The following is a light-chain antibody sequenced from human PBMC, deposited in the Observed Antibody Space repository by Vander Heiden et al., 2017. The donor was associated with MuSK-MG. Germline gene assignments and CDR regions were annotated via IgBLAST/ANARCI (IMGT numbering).Light chain of an antibody. CDR1: QSVSSNY. CDR2: GAS. J-gene: IGKJ2*01. V-gene: IGKV3-20*01. CDR3: QQDCNSPYT. Sequence: EIVLTQSPGTLSLSPGERATLSCRASQSVSSNYLAWYQQKPGQAPRLLTYGASSSATGIPDTFGGSGSGTAFTLTIGRLEPADFAVFYCQQDCNSPYTFGQGTAMEIK.